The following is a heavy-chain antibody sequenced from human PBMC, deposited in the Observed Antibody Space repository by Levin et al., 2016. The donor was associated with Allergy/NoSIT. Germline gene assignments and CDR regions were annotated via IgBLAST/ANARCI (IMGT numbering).Heavy chain of an antibody. V-gene: IGHV3-11*01. CDR2: ISNSGTNI. Sequence: WIRQPPGKGLEWLSYISNSGTNIYYADSVKGRFTISRDNAKNLLYLQMNSLRAEDTAVYYCATRYSSSWYGWGYWGQGTLVTVSS. J-gene: IGHJ4*02. D-gene: IGHD6-13*01. CDR3: ATRYSSSWYGWGY.